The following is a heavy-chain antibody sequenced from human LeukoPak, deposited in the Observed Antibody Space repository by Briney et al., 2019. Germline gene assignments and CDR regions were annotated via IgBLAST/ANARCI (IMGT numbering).Heavy chain of an antibody. J-gene: IGHJ5*02. V-gene: IGHV1-69*05. CDR1: GDISSNFA. Sequence: SVKVSCKASGDISSNFAIHWVRQAPGHGLEWMGQITGLFATAHYAQKFQGRVTITTDESTGAVYMELSSLRSEDTAVYYCARVGVIISHNWFDPWGQGTLVTVSS. CDR3: ARVGVIISHNWFDP. CDR2: ITGLFATA. D-gene: IGHD3-3*01.